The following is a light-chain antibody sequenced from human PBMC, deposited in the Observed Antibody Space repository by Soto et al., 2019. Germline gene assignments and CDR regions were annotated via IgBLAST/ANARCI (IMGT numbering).Light chain of an antibody. V-gene: IGKV3-20*01. CDR2: GAS. J-gene: IGKJ5*01. CDR1: QSVSSSY. CDR3: QQHGTSPIT. Sequence: EIVSTQSPGTLSLSPGERATLSCRASQSVSSSYLAWYQQKPGQAPRLLIYGASSRATGIPDRFSGSGSGTDFTLTVSRLEPEDFAVYYCQQHGTSPITFGQGTRLEIK.